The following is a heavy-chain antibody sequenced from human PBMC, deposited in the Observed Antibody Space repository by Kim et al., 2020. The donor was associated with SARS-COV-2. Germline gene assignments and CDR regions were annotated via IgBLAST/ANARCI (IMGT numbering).Heavy chain of an antibody. D-gene: IGHD6-13*01. J-gene: IGHJ6*02. V-gene: IGHV4-59*13. Sequence: LETLSLTCTVSGGSISSYYWSWIRQPPGKGLEWIGYIYYSGSTNYNPSLKSRVTISVDTSKNQFSLKLSSVTAADTAVYYCARDQVIAAAGTSPYYYYYGMDVWGQGTTVTVSS. CDR2: IYYSGST. CDR1: GGSISSYY. CDR3: ARDQVIAAAGTSPYYYYYGMDV.